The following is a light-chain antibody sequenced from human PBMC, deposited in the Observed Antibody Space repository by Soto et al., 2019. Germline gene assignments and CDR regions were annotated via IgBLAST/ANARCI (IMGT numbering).Light chain of an antibody. Sequence: EIVLTQSPATVSLSPGERATLSCRASQSVGSYLVWFQQKPGQAPRLLIYDASKRATGIPARFSGSGSGTDFTLTISSLEPEDFAVYSCQQRSIWPLTFGPGTKVDVK. J-gene: IGKJ3*01. CDR1: QSVGSY. V-gene: IGKV3-11*01. CDR3: QQRSIWPLT. CDR2: DAS.